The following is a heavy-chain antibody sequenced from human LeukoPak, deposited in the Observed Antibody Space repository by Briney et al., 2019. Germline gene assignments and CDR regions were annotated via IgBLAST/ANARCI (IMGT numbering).Heavy chain of an antibody. CDR3: AKDREQQLVLGAFDI. V-gene: IGHV3-23*01. D-gene: IGHD6-13*01. CDR2: ISGSGGST. Sequence: GGSLRLSCAASGFTFSSYWMSWARQAPGKGLEWVSTISGSGGSTYHADSVKGRFTISRDNSKNTLYLQMNSLRAEDTAVYYCAKDREQQLVLGAFDIWGQGTMVTVSS. CDR1: GFTFSSYW. J-gene: IGHJ3*02.